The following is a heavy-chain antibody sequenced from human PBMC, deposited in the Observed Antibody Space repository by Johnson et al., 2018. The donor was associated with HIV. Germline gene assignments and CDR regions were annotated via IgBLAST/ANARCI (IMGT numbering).Heavy chain of an antibody. CDR3: ATGFGPAFEM. CDR1: GFTVSSNY. Sequence: VQLVESGGGLVQPGGSLRLSCAASGFTVSSNYMSWVRQAPGKGLEWVSAISGSGGSTYYADSVKGRFTISRDNSKNTLYLQMNSLKTEDTAVYYCATGFGPAFEMGGQGTMVTVSS. D-gene: IGHD3-16*01. J-gene: IGHJ3*02. CDR2: ISGSGGST. V-gene: IGHV3-23*04.